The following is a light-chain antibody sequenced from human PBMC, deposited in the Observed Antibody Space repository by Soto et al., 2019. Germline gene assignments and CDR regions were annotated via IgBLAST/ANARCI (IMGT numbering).Light chain of an antibody. CDR2: GAS. Sequence: EIGLTQSPGTLSLSPGERATLSCRASKSVSSSYLAWYQQKPGQAPRLLIYGASSRATGIPDRFSGSWSGTDFTLTISRLEPEDLSVYYCQQYGSSYTWGEGTKLEIK. CDR1: KSVSSSY. J-gene: IGKJ2*01. V-gene: IGKV3-20*01. CDR3: QQYGSSYT.